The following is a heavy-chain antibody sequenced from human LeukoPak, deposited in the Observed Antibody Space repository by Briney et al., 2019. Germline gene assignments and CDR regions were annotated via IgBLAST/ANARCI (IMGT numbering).Heavy chain of an antibody. J-gene: IGHJ5*02. CDR3: ATAWMRANWFDP. Sequence: AASVKVSCKVSGYTLTELSMHWVRQAPGKGLEWMGGFDPEDGETIYAQKFQGRVTMTEDTSTDTAYMELSSLRSEVTAVYYCATAWMRANWFDPWGQGTLVTVSS. D-gene: IGHD5-12*01. CDR1: GYTLTELS. V-gene: IGHV1-24*01. CDR2: FDPEDGET.